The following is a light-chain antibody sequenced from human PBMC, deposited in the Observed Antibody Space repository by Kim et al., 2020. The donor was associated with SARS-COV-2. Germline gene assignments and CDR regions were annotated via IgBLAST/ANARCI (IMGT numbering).Light chain of an antibody. J-gene: IGKJ1*01. CDR1: QGIRND. Sequence: ASVGDRVTITCRASQGIRNDLGWYQQKPGKAHKLLIYAASSLQSGVPSRFSGSGSGTDFTLTISSLQPGDFATYYCLQDYNYPRTFGQGTKVDIK. V-gene: IGKV1-6*01. CDR3: LQDYNYPRT. CDR2: AAS.